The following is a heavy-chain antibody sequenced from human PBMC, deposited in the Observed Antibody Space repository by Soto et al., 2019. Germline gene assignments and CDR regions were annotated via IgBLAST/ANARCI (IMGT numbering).Heavy chain of an antibody. CDR3: SKDLDYSSAADFYEGMDV. D-gene: IGHD6-25*01. CDR2: ISYDGSNK. V-gene: IGHV3-30*18. CDR1: GFTFSSYG. J-gene: IGHJ6*02. Sequence: GGSLRLSCAASGFTFSSYGMHWVRQAPGKGLEWVAVISYDGSNKYYADSVKGRFTISRDNYKNKLYLQMNSLRAEDTAVYYFSKDLDYSSAADFYEGMDVWGQGTTVTVSS.